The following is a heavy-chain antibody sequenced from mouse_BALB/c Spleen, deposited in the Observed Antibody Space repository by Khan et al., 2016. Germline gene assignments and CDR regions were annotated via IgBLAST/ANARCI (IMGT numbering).Heavy chain of an antibody. CDR3: ARAWYAIDY. J-gene: IGHJ4*01. V-gene: IGHV1-9*01. CDR2: ILPGSDRT. CDR1: GYTFSTYW. Sequence: QVQLKQSGAELMKPGASVKISCKATGYTFSTYWIEWVKQRPGHGLEWIGEILPGSDRTNYNEKFKGKATFTADTSSTTAYMQLSSLTSEDTAVYDYARAWYAIDYWGQGTSVTVAS.